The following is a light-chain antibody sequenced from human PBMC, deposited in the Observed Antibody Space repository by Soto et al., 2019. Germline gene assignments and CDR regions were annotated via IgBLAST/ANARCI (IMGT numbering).Light chain of an antibody. CDR2: EVS. CDR3: SSYTSSSTRV. Sequence: QSALTQPASVSGSPGQSITISCTGTSSDVGSYNYVSWYQQHPGKAPKLMIYEVSNRPSWVSNRFSGSKSGNTASLTISGLQAEDEADYYCSSYTSSSTRVFGGGTKVTVL. V-gene: IGLV2-14*01. CDR1: SSDVGSYNY. J-gene: IGLJ2*01.